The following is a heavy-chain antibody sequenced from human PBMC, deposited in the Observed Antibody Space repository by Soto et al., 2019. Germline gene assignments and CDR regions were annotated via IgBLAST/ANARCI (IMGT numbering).Heavy chain of an antibody. CDR2: IYPGDSDT. Sequence: PGESLKISCKGSGYSFTSYWIGWVRQMPGKGLEWMGIIYPGDSDTRYSPSFQGQVTISADKSISTAYLQWSSLKASDTAMYYCARLYPRGGSYDINLGFEGYYYGMDVWGQGTTVTVSS. V-gene: IGHV5-51*01. J-gene: IGHJ6*02. D-gene: IGHD3-9*01. CDR1: GYSFTSYW. CDR3: ARLYPRGGSYDINLGFEGYYYGMDV.